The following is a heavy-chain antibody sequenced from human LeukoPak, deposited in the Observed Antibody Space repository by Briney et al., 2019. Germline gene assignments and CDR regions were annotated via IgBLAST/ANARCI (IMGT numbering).Heavy chain of an antibody. D-gene: IGHD6-19*01. CDR1: GFTFSSYA. CDR3: AKDPPGIAVAGANDAFDI. Sequence: PGGSLRLSCAASGFTFSSYAMSWVRQAPGKGLEWVSAISGSGGSTYYADSVKGRFTISRDNSKNMLYLQMNSLRAEDTAVYYCAKDPPGIAVAGANDAFDIWGQGTMVTVSS. CDR2: ISGSGGST. V-gene: IGHV3-23*01. J-gene: IGHJ3*02.